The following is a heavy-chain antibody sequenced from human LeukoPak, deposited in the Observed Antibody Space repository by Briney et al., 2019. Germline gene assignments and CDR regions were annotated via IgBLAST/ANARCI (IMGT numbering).Heavy chain of an antibody. CDR3: ARAAYCSSTNCYGFDY. Sequence: SETLSLTCTVSGGSISSYYWSWIRQPPGKGLEWIGYIYYSGSTNYKPSLKSRVTISVDTSKNQFSLKLTSVTAADTAVYYCARAAYCSSTNCYGFDYWGQGTLVTVSS. J-gene: IGHJ4*02. CDR1: GGSISSYY. CDR2: IYYSGST. V-gene: IGHV4-59*12. D-gene: IGHD2-2*01.